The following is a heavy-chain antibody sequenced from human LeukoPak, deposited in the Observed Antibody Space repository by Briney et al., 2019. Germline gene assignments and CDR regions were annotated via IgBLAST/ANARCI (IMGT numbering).Heavy chain of an antibody. V-gene: IGHV4-4*07. D-gene: IGHD5-18*01. CDR1: GGSISSYY. CDR2: MYSSGTT. J-gene: IGHJ4*02. CDR3: ARDVGGYNYGYSFDS. Sequence: SETLSLTCTVSGGSISSYYWNWIRQPAGKGLEWIGRMYSSGTTSYNSSLKSRVTMSVDTSKNLFSLKLSSVTAADTAVYYCARDVGGYNYGYSFDSWGQGTLVSVSS.